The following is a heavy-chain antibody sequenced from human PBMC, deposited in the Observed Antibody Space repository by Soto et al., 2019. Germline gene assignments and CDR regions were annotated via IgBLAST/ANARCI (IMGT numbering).Heavy chain of an antibody. CDR2: INHSGST. D-gene: IGHD6-13*01. Sequence: PLETLSLTCAVYGGSFSGYYWSWIRQPPGKGLEWIGEINHSGSTNYNPSLKSRVTISVDTSKNQFSLKLSSVTAADTAVYYCARVVAAAWGQGTLVTVSS. J-gene: IGHJ4*02. CDR3: ARVVAAA. CDR1: GGSFSGYY. V-gene: IGHV4-34*01.